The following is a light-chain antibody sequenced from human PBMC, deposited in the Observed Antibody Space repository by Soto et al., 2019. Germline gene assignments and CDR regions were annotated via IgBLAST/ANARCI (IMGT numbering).Light chain of an antibody. Sequence: EIILTQSPASLSVSPGERATLSCRASQSVNNNLAWYQQKPGQAPRLLIYGASTRATGIPGRFRGSGSGTEFTLTITGLQSEDFAVYFCQQYSNLPPDTFGQGTKVDIK. CDR2: GAS. CDR1: QSVNNN. V-gene: IGKV3-15*01. CDR3: QQYSNLPPDT. J-gene: IGKJ2*01.